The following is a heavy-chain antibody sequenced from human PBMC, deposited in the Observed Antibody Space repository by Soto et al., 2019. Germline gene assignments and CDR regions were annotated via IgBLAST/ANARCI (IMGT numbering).Heavy chain of an antibody. V-gene: IGHV3-15*07. CDR1: GFTFSNAW. J-gene: IGHJ5*02. CDR3: TTDGRTEPAS. CDR2: IKSKSDGGTT. Sequence: EVQLVESGGGLVKPGGSLRLSCAASGFTFSNAWMNWVRQAPGKGLEWVGRIKSKSDGGTTDYAAPVKGTFTISRDDSKTTLNLQMNSRKTGETAVYYVTTDGRTEPASWGLETLLPVSS.